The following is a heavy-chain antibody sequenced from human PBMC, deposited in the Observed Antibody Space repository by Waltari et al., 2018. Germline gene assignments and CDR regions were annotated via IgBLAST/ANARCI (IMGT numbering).Heavy chain of an antibody. J-gene: IGHJ4*02. Sequence: EVQLVESGGGLVQPGGSLRLSCAASGFTFSSYWLSWVRQAPGKGLEWVANIKQDGSEKYYVDSVKGRFTISRDNAKNSLYLQMNSLRAEDTAVYYCARSLIVVVVAATPGYFDYWGQGTLVTVSS. D-gene: IGHD2-15*01. V-gene: IGHV3-7*01. CDR3: ARSLIVVVVAATPGYFDY. CDR2: IKQDGSEK. CDR1: GFTFSSYW.